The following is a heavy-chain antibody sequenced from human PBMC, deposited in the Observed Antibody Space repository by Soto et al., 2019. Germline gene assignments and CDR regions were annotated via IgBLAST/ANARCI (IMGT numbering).Heavy chain of an antibody. Sequence: GGSLRLSCAASGFTFSSYAMSWVRQAPGKGLEWVSAISGSGGSTYYADSVKGRFTISRDNSKNTRYLQMNSLRAEDTAVYYCAKDGSPTYCSSTSCFYPNWFDPWGQGTLVTVSS. CDR1: GFTFSSYA. V-gene: IGHV3-23*01. J-gene: IGHJ5*02. CDR2: ISGSGGST. CDR3: AKDGSPTYCSSTSCFYPNWFDP. D-gene: IGHD2-2*01.